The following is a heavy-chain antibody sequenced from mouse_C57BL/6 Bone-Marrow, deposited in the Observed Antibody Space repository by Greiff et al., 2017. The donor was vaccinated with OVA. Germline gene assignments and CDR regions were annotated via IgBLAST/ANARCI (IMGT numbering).Heavy chain of an antibody. Sequence: QLQQPGAELVMPGASVKLSCKASGYTFTSYWMHWVKQRPGQGLEWIGEIDPSDSYTNYNQKFKGKSTLTVDKSSSTAYMQLSSLTSEDSAVYYCARRGEGYYGYGDFDYWGQGTTLTVSS. CDR1: GYTFTSYW. CDR2: IDPSDSYT. V-gene: IGHV1-69*01. J-gene: IGHJ2*01. CDR3: ARRGEGYYGYGDFDY. D-gene: IGHD2-2*01.